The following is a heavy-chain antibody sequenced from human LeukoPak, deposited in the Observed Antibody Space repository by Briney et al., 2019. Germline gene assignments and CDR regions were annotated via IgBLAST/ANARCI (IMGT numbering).Heavy chain of an antibody. V-gene: IGHV3-30*03. CDR1: GFTFSSYG. Sequence: GGSLRLSCAASGFTFSSYGMHWVRQAPGKGLEWVAVISYDGSNKYYADSVKGRFTISRDNSKNTLYLQMNSLRAEDTAVYYCARWDWNSKTENWFDPWGQGTLVTVSS. CDR3: ARWDWNSKTENWFDP. CDR2: ISYDGSNK. J-gene: IGHJ5*02. D-gene: IGHD1-7*01.